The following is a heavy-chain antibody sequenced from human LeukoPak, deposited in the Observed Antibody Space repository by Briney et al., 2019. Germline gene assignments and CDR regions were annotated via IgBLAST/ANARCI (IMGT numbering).Heavy chain of an antibody. CDR3: ARGITGTYNWFDP. J-gene: IGHJ5*02. CDR1: GGSISSSSYY. D-gene: IGHD1-7*01. CDR2: IYYSGST. Sequence: PSVTLSLTCTVSGGSISSSSYYWGWIGQPPGKGLEWIGSIYYSGSTYYNPSLKSRVTISVDTSKNQFSLKLSSVTAADTAVYYCARGITGTYNWFDPWGQGTLVTVSS. V-gene: IGHV4-39*01.